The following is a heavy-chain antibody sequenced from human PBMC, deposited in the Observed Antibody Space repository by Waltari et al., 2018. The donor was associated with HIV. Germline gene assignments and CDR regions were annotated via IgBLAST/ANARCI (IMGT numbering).Heavy chain of an antibody. CDR3: ARGDSGDYVAYGMDV. J-gene: IGHJ6*02. CDR2: IIPILGST. CDR1: GGTFSAYA. Sequence: VQLVQSGAEVKKPGSSVKVSCKASGGTFSAYAISWVRQAPGQGLEWMGGIIPILGSTNYAHKFQGRVTITADESTSTAYMELRSLRSEDTAVYYCARGDSGDYVAYGMDVWGQGTTVTVSS. D-gene: IGHD4-17*01. V-gene: IGHV1-69*01.